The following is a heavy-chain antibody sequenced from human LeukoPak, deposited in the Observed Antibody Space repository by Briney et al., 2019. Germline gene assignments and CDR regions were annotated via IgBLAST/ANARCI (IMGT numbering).Heavy chain of an antibody. CDR3: AREAVATVFLAFDI. CDR1: GGSISSYY. D-gene: IGHD5-12*01. V-gene: IGHV4-59*01. Sequence: PSETLSLTCTVSGGSISSYYWSWIRQPPGKGLEWIGYIYYSGSTNYNPSRTSRVTISVDTSKNQFSLKLSSVTAADTAVYYCAREAVATVFLAFDIWGQGTMVTVSS. CDR2: IYYSGST. J-gene: IGHJ3*02.